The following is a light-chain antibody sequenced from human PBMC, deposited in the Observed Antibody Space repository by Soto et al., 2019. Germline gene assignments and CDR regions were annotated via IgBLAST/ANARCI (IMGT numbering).Light chain of an antibody. CDR1: QSVGGY. V-gene: IGKV3-11*01. CDR3: QQRSNWRWT. Sequence: EIVLTQSPATVSVSPGGRVILSCRASQSVGGYLAWYQQRPGQAPRLLIYGASNRASGIPVRFIGSGSGTVYTLTTTRLEPEDFGVYYCQQRSNWRWTFGQGTKVEIK. J-gene: IGKJ1*01. CDR2: GAS.